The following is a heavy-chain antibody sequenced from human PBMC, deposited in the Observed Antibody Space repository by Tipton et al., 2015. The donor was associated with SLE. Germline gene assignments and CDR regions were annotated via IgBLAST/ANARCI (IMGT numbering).Heavy chain of an antibody. CDR1: GGSVSSGSYY. V-gene: IGHV4-61*01. CDR3: AREADRVVWTGSTHFDY. D-gene: IGHD3/OR15-3a*01. Sequence: TLSLTCTVSGGSVSSGSYYWSWIRQPPGKGLEWIGYIYYSGDTNYNPSLKSRVTFSVDTSKNQFSLNLNSVTAADTAVYYCAREADRVVWTGSTHFDYWGQGILVTVSS. J-gene: IGHJ4*02. CDR2: IYYSGDT.